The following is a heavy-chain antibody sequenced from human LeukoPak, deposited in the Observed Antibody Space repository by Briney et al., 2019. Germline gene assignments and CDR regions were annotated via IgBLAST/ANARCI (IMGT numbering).Heavy chain of an antibody. CDR2: IYYGGTPT. D-gene: IGHD2/OR15-2a*01. V-gene: IGHV4-59*01. CDR3: AKGYYFPDY. CDR1: GVSISSDY. J-gene: IGHJ4*02. Sequence: SETLSLTCTVSGVSISSDYWAWIRQTPGKGLEWIGYIYYGGTPTCYNPSLKSRVTISVDTSKNQFSLKLKSVMAADTAVYYCAKGYYFPDYWGQGTLVTVSS.